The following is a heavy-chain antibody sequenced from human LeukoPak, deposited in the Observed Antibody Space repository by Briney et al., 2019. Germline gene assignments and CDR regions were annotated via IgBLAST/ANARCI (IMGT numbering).Heavy chain of an antibody. J-gene: IGHJ4*02. CDR1: GFSLSTSGMC. CDR2: IDWDDDK. D-gene: IGHD6-13*01. V-gene: IGHV2-70*11. CDR3: ARILQPPDSSSELDY. Sequence: SGPTLVKPTQTLTLTCTFSGFSLSTSGMCVSWIRQPPGKALEWLARIDWDDDKYYSTSLKTRLTISKDTSKNQVVLTMTNMDPVDTATYYCARILQPPDSSSELDYWGQGTLVTVSS.